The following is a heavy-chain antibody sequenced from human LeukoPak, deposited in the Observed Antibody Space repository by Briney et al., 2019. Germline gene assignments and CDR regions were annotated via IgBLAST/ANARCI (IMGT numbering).Heavy chain of an antibody. CDR1: GGSISSYY. CDR3: ARQLGGAWDVPYYFDY. J-gene: IGHJ4*02. Sequence: SETLSLTCTVSGGSISSYYWGWIRQPPAKGLEWIGHIYYSGSTNYNPSLKSRVTISVDTSKHQFSLKLSSVTAADTAVYYCARQLGGAWDVPYYFDYWGQGTLVTVSS. V-gene: IGHV4-59*08. CDR2: IYYSGST. D-gene: IGHD7-27*01.